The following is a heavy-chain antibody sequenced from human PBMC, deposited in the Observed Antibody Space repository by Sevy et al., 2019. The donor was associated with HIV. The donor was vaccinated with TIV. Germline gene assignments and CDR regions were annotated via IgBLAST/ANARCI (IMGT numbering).Heavy chain of an antibody. J-gene: IGHJ6*02. CDR2: ISNDGRDK. V-gene: IGHV3-30*18. CDR3: ANSRGKYEGSSWLYYYYIMDV. D-gene: IGHD2-2*01. Sequence: GGSLRLSCVAAGFSFSRHGMHWARQAPGKGLEWVAVISNDGRDKEYAESVKGRFTVSRDNSKDTVDLQMNSLRLDDTAVYYCANSRGKYEGSSWLYYYYIMDVWGQGTTVTVSS. CDR1: GFSFSRHG.